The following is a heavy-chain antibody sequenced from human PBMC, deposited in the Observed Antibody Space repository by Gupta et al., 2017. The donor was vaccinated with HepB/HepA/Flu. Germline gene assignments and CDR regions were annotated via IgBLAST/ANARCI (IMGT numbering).Heavy chain of an antibody. V-gene: IGHV1-69*01. CDR2: IIPIFGTA. CDR1: GGTFSSYA. J-gene: IGHJ3*02. D-gene: IGHD2-2*01. Sequence: QVQLVQSGAEVKKPGSSVKVSCKASGGTFSSYAISWVRQAPGQGLEWMGGIIPIFGTANYAQKFQGRVTITADESTSTAYMELSSLSSEDTAVYYCARGGGEDIVVVPAGADAFDIWGQGTMVTVSA. CDR3: ARGGGEDIVVVPAGADAFDI.